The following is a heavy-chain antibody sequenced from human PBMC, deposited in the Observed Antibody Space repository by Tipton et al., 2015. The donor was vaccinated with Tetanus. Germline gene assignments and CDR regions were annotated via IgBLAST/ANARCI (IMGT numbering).Heavy chain of an antibody. J-gene: IGHJ4*02. Sequence: QSGAEVKKPGASVKISCKASGYTFTSFAMQWVRQAPGQRLEWLGWINIGNGNIKYSQKFQGRVTITADESTNTAFMELSSLRSEDTAVYYCARAPNRISRAYDYWGQGTQITVSS. CDR2: INIGNGNI. CDR3: ARAPNRISRAYDY. V-gene: IGHV1-3*04. D-gene: IGHD1-14*01. CDR1: GYTFTSFA.